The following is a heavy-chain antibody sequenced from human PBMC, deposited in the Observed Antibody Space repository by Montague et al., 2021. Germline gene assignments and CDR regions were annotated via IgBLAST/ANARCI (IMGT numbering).Heavy chain of an antibody. CDR3: ARHVIGNYGMDV. CDR1: GGSISSSSYY. V-gene: IGHV4-39*01. Sequence: ETLSLTCTVSGGSISSSSYYWGWIRQPPGKGLEWIGSIYYSGSTYYNPSHKRRVTISVDTSKNQFSLKLSSVTAADTAVYYCARHVIGNYGMDVWGQGTTVTVSS. CDR2: IYYSGST. J-gene: IGHJ6*02. D-gene: IGHD3-16*02.